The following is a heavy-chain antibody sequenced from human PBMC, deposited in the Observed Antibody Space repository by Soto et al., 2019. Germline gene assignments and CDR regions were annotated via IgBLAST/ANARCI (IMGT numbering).Heavy chain of an antibody. CDR3: ARHLLTAFDY. Sequence: SETLSLTCTVSGGSISSSSYYWGWIRQPPGKGLEWIGSIYYSGSTYYNPSLKSRVTISVDTSKNQFSLKLSSVTAAETAVYYCARHLLTAFDYWGQGTLVTVSS. CDR2: IYYSGST. CDR1: GGSISSSSYY. J-gene: IGHJ4*02. V-gene: IGHV4-39*01. D-gene: IGHD2-15*01.